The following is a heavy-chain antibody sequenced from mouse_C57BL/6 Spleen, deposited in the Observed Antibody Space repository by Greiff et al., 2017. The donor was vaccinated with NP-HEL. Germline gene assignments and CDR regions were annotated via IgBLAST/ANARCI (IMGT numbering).Heavy chain of an antibody. CDR2: IDPSDSYT. CDR1: GYTFTSYW. D-gene: IGHD1-1*01. J-gene: IGHJ2*01. Sequence: VQLQQPGAELVRPGTSVKLSCKASGYTFTSYWMHWVKQRPGQGLEWIGVIDPSDSYTNYNQKFKGKATLTVDTSSSTAYMQLSSLTSEDSAVYYCANFYENFDYWGQGTTLTVSS. CDR3: ANFYENFDY. V-gene: IGHV1-59*01.